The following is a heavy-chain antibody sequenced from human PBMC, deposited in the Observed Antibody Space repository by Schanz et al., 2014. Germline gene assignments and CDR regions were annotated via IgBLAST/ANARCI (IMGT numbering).Heavy chain of an antibody. Sequence: QVQLVQSGPEVKKPGSSVKVSCQAFGDTFSKYNIMWVRQVPGQGLEWMGWISPYNGNTNYAQKLQGRVTMTADTSTSTAYMDLRSLRSDDTAVYYCARELRLEYYFDYWGQGTQVTVSS. D-gene: IGHD4-17*01. CDR1: GDTFSKYN. V-gene: IGHV1-18*04. J-gene: IGHJ4*02. CDR3: ARELRLEYYFDY. CDR2: ISPYNGNT.